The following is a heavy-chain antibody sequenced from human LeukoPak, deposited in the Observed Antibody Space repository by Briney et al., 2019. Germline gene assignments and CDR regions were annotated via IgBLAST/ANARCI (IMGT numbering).Heavy chain of an antibody. CDR2: IFPSGST. CDR1: GGSLSNYY. J-gene: IGHJ3*02. Sequence: SETLSLTCTVSGGSLSNYYWSWIRQPAGKGLEWIGRIFPSGSTNYNPSLESRVAMSVDTPKNQFSLKLSSVTAADTALHYCARDRTGYVGYEGDPFDIWGQGTMVTVSS. V-gene: IGHV4-4*07. CDR3: ARDRTGYVGYEGDPFDI. D-gene: IGHD5-12*01.